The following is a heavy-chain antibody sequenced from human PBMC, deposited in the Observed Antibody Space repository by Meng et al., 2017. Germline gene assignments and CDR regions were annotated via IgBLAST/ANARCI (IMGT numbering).Heavy chain of an antibody. J-gene: IGHJ4*02. Sequence: QVELGQAGAGVKKPGDSGKVSCKASGYTFTGYYMHWVRQAPGQGLEWMGRINPNSGGTNYAQKFQGRVTMTRDTSISTAYMELSRLRSDDTAVYYCARGDWGSLSFDYWGQGTLVTVSS. D-gene: IGHD7-27*01. CDR2: INPNSGGT. CDR3: ARGDWGSLSFDY. V-gene: IGHV1-2*06. CDR1: GYTFTGYY.